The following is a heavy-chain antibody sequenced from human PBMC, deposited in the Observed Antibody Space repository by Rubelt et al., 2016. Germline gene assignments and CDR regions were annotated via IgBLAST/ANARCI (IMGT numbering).Heavy chain of an antibody. D-gene: IGHD4-23*01. CDR2: IDPSDSYT. Sequence: EVQLVQSGAEVKKPGESLRISCKGSGYSFTSYWISWVRQMPGKGLEWMGRIDPSDSYTNYGPSFQGHVTISADKSLSTAYLQWGSLKASDTAMYYCARHAGDGGNSEDWFDPWGQGTLVTVSS. J-gene: IGHJ5*02. CDR1: GYSFTSYW. V-gene: IGHV5-10-1*01. CDR3: ARHAGDGGNSEDWFDP.